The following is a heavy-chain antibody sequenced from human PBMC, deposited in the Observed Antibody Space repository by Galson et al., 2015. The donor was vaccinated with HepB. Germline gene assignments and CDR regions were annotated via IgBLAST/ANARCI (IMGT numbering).Heavy chain of an antibody. Sequence: SLRLSCAASGLTFRNYAMTWVRQAPGKGLEWVSTISGKGDETFYADSVKGRFTISRGNSKNTQSLQMSSLRVEDTAVYYCAKGGHFSFFDYWGQGTLVTVSS. CDR1: GLTFRNYA. CDR3: AKGGHFSFFDY. V-gene: IGHV3-23*01. CDR2: ISGKGDET. J-gene: IGHJ4*02.